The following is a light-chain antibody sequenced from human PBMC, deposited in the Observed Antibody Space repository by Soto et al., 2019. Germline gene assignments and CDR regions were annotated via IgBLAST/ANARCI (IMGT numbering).Light chain of an antibody. Sequence: EIVMTQSPATLSVSPGERATLSCRASQSVRSNLAWYQRKPGQAPRLLIHGASTRATGIPARFSGSGSGTEFTLTISSLQSEDFAVYYCQQYNDWPPWTFGQGTKVEIK. CDR2: GAS. V-gene: IGKV3D-15*01. CDR3: QQYNDWPPWT. J-gene: IGKJ1*01. CDR1: QSVRSN.